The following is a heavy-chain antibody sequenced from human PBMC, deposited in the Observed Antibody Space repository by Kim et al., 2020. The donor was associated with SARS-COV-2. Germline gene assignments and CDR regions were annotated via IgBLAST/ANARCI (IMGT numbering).Heavy chain of an antibody. D-gene: IGHD3-16*01. V-gene: IGHV4-59*01. J-gene: IGHJ4*02. Sequence: PSLKGRVSISMDTSQNQFSLTLNSVTAADTAVYYCARDKGGTYESYYFDNWGQGTLVTVSS. CDR3: ARDKGGTYESYYFDN.